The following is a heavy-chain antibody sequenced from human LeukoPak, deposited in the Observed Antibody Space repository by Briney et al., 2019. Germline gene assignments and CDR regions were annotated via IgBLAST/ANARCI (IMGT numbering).Heavy chain of an antibody. D-gene: IGHD6-19*01. Sequence: GASVKVSCKAPGYTFTGYYMHWVRQAPGQGLEWMGWINPNSGGTNYAQKFQGRVTMTRDTSISTAYMELSRLRSDDTAVYYCARGVAGSYYYYYMDVWGKGTTVTISS. CDR3: ARGVAGSYYYYYMDV. J-gene: IGHJ6*03. CDR1: GYTFTGYY. CDR2: INPNSGGT. V-gene: IGHV1-2*02.